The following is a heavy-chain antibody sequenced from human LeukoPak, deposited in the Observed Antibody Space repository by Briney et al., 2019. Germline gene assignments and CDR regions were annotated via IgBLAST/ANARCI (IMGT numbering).Heavy chain of an antibody. Sequence: PGGSLRLSCAASGFTFSNYGIPWVRQAPGKGLEWVAVIWFDGSNKYYADSVKGRFTISRDNSKNTLYLQMNSLRAEDTAVYYCARGTEGDDSSTYYPNWLDPWGQGTLVTVSS. CDR1: GFTFSNYG. D-gene: IGHD3-22*01. J-gene: IGHJ5*02. V-gene: IGHV3-33*01. CDR2: IWFDGSNK. CDR3: ARGTEGDDSSTYYPNWLDP.